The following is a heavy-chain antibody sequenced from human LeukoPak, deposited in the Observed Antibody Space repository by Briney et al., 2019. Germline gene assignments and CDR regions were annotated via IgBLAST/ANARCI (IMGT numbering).Heavy chain of an antibody. Sequence: PGGSLRLSCAASGFTFSNYAMHWVRQAPGKGLEWVAVISSDGSNKYYADSMKGRFTISRDNSKNTLYLQMNRLRVEDTAVYYCARIRFGESYAPKSYYYYYMDVWGIGTTVTISS. CDR3: ARIRFGESYAPKSYYYYYMDV. CDR2: ISSDGSNK. J-gene: IGHJ6*03. CDR1: GFTFSNYA. V-gene: IGHV3-30*04. D-gene: IGHD3-10*01.